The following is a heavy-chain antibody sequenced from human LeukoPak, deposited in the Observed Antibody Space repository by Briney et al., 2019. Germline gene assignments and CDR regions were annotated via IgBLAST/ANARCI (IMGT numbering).Heavy chain of an antibody. CDR1: GGTFSSYA. V-gene: IGHV1-69*13. CDR2: IIPIFGTA. CDR3: ARADYVSPDSYYYYGMDV. J-gene: IGHJ6*02. Sequence: GASVKVSCKASGGTFSSYAISWVRQAPGQGLEWMGGIIPIFGTANYAQKLQGRVTITADESTSTAYMELSSLRSEDTAVYYCARADYVSPDSYYYYGMDVWGQGTTVTVSS. D-gene: IGHD3-16*01.